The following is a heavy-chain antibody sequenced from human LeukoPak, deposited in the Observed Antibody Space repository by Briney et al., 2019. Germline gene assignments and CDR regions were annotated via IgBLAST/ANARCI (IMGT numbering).Heavy chain of an antibody. CDR1: GGSISSGDYY. J-gene: IGHJ4*02. CDR2: IYYSGST. D-gene: IGHD6-19*01. Sequence: SQTLSLTCTVSGGSISSGDYYWSWIRQPPGKGLEWIGYIYYSGSTYYNPSLKSRVTISVDTSKNQFSLKLSSVTAADTAVYYCAREDGSSGWYYFDYWGQGTLVTVSS. CDR3: AREDGSSGWYYFDY. V-gene: IGHV4-30-4*01.